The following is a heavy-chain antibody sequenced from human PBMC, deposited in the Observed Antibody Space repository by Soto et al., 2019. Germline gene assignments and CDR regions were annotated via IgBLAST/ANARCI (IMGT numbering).Heavy chain of an antibody. Sequence: EVQLVESGGGLVQPGESLRLSCAASGFTFDYYWMHWVRQAPGKGLVWVSRIYSDGTSTTYADSVKGRFTISRDNAKNTLSLLMNSLRADDTGVYFCARGDRGAFDLWGQGTVVTVSS. D-gene: IGHD1-26*01. CDR3: ARGDRGAFDL. CDR2: IYSDGTST. CDR1: GFTFDYYW. J-gene: IGHJ3*01. V-gene: IGHV3-74*01.